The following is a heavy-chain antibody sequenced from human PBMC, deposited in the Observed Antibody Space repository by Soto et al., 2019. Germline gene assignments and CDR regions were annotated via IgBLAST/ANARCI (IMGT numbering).Heavy chain of an antibody. V-gene: IGHV3-73*01. D-gene: IGHD3-16*01. CDR1: GFAFSGSA. CDR3: TTQVRAPVPIYAPDVQCDY. Sequence: RGSLRLSCVASGFAFSGSAVHWVRQASGKGLEWLGRIRTIANRYPTSYSASVKGRFTISRDDSKNTAYLQMNSLKTEDTAVYDGTTQVRAPVPIYAPDVQCDYGGQGP. CDR2: IRTIANRYPT. J-gene: IGHJ4*02.